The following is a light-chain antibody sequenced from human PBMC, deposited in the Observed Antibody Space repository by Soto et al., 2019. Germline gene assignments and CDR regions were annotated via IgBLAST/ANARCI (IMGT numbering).Light chain of an antibody. CDR1: QSVSSN. V-gene: IGKV3-15*01. CDR3: QQYNNWPPLT. CDR2: GAS. J-gene: IGKJ4*01. Sequence: EIVMTQSPATLSVSPGERATFSCRASQSVSSNLAWYQQKPGQAPMLLIYGASTRATGIPARFSGSGSGTEFTLTISSLQSEDFAVYYCQQYNNWPPLTFGGGTKVEIK.